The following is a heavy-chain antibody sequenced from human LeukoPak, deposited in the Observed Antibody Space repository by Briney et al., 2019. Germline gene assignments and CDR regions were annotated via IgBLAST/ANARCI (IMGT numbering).Heavy chain of an antibody. CDR1: GGSFSGYY. Sequence: SETLSLTCAVYGGSFSGYYWSWIRQPPGKGLEWIGEINHSGSTNYNASLKSRVTISVDTSKSLFSLKLSSVTAADTSVYYCARGFGDYGANGGEEYDYWGQGTLVTVSS. CDR2: INHSGST. CDR3: ARGFGDYGANGGEEYDY. V-gene: IGHV4-34*01. D-gene: IGHD4-17*01. J-gene: IGHJ4*02.